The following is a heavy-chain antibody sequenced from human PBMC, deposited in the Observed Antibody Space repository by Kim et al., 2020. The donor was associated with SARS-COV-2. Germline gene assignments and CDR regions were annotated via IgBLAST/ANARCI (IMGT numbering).Heavy chain of an antibody. CDR1: GFTCSTYA. CDR2: ISKDGRNE. J-gene: IGHJ4*02. V-gene: IGHV3-30*18. Sequence: GGSLRLSCAASGFTCSTYAMHLVRQLPGKGLEWVAVISKDGRNEYYADSVKGRFTISRDNSRNTLFLLMNSLRPEETAVYYCSKGVWPSGPACAYDYYLDYWGKGTTVTVSS. D-gene: IGHD3-16*01. CDR3: SKGVWPSGPACAYDYYLDY.